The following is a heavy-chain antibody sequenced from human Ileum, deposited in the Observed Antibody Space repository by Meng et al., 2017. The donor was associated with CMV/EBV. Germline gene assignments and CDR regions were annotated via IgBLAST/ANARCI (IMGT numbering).Heavy chain of an antibody. J-gene: IGHJ5*02. CDR3: ARDPDYSNNWYGGGDL. Sequence: ESLKISCAASGFTFSSYSMNWVRRAPGKGLEWVASISSTVGLTYYADSVKGRFTISRDNGKNSLYLHMDSLRAEDTAVYYCARDPDYSNNWYGGGDLWGQGALVTVSS. D-gene: IGHD4-11*01. CDR1: GFTFSSYS. V-gene: IGHV3-21*06. CDR2: ISSTVGLT.